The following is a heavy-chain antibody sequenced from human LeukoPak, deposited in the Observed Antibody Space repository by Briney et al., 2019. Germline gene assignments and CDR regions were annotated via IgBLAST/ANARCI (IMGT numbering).Heavy chain of an antibody. CDR2: IYSSGST. D-gene: IGHD3-10*01. CDR3: ASSIPMVRGVRV. CDR1: GFTVSSNY. Sequence: PGGSLRLSCAASGFTVSSNYMSWVRQAPGKGLEWVSVIYSSGSTYYADSVKGRFTISRDNSKNALYLQMNSLSAEDTAVYYCASSIPMVRGVRVWGQGTTVTVSS. V-gene: IGHV3-53*01. J-gene: IGHJ6*01.